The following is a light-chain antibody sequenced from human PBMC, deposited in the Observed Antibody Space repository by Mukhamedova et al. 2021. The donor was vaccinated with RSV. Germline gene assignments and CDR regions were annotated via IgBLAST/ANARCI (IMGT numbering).Light chain of an antibody. J-gene: IGKJ4*01. CDR2: KAS. CDR3: QQYKSFPLN. Sequence: WYQRRVHGTAPKLLIYKASSLESGVPSRFSGSGSGTEFTLIISSLQPDDFATYFCQQYKSFPLNFGGGTKVEIK. V-gene: IGKV1-5*03.